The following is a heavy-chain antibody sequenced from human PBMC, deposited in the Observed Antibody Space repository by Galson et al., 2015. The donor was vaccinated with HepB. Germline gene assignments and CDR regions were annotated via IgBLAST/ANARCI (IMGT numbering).Heavy chain of an antibody. CDR2: ISAYNGNT. J-gene: IGHJ4*02. D-gene: IGHD3-22*01. V-gene: IGHV1-18*04. CDR3: ARRYYDSSGYFYFDY. Sequence: SVKVSCKASGYTFTSYGISWVRQAPGQGLEWMGWISAYNGNTNYAQKLQGRVTMTTDTSTSTAYMELRSLRSDDTAVYYCARRYYDSSGYFYFDYWGQGTLVSVSS. CDR1: GYTFTSYG.